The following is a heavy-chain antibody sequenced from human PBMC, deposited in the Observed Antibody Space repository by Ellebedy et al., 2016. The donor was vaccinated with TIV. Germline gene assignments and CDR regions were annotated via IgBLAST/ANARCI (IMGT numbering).Heavy chain of an antibody. CDR3: VKGAFPVPTVMAV. D-gene: IGHD4-17*01. CDR1: GFSVSG. CDR2: IRSDATTK. J-gene: IGHJ6*02. Sequence: PGGSLRLSCATSGFSVSGMHWVRQAPGKGLEWVAFIRSDATTKYYTDSVRGRFTISRDSSKNTLDLQMNSLRAEDTALYYCVKGAFPVPTVMAVWGQGTMVTVSS. V-gene: IGHV3-30*02.